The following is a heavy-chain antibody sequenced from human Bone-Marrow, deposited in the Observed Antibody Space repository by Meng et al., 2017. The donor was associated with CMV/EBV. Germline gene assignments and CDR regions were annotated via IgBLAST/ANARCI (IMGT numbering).Heavy chain of an antibody. CDR2: INHSGST. CDR3: ARGRTAAGATTTTFDY. J-gene: IGHJ4*02. Sequence: QVQLQQWGTGLLQPSETLSLTCAVYGGSFSGYYWSWIRQPPGKGLEWIGEINHSGSTNYNPSLKSRVTISVDTSKNQFSLKLSSVTAADTAVYYCARGRTAAGATTTTFDYWGQGTLVTVSS. D-gene: IGHD6-13*01. V-gene: IGHV4-34*01. CDR1: GGSFSGYY.